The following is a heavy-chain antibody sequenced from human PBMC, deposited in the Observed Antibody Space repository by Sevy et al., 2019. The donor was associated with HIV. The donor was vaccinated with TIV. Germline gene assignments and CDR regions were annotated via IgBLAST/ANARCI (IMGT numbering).Heavy chain of an antibody. J-gene: IGHJ4*02. D-gene: IGHD3-3*01. CDR3: AREECRKGHDY. Sequence: GGSLRLSCTTSGFRFSIYAMTWVRQAPGKGLEWVSSFCMGGDRIYYADSVRGRFTISRDDSKNTLYLEMNNLRAEDTAKYYCAREECRKGHDYWGQGTLVTVSS. CDR2: FCMGGDRI. V-gene: IGHV3-23*01. CDR1: GFRFSIYA.